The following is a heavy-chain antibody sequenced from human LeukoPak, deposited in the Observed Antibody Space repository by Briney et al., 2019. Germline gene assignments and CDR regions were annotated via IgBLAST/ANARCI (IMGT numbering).Heavy chain of an antibody. Sequence: AGGSLRLSCGPSGSTFSNYAMSWVRQAPGKGLEWVSTISGGGVTTYYAASVKGRFTISRDNSKSTLYLQMNSLGVDDTAVYYCAKDQYTSGWSPFDYWGQGTLVTVSS. CDR1: GSTFSNYA. D-gene: IGHD6-19*01. J-gene: IGHJ4*02. CDR3: AKDQYTSGWSPFDY. CDR2: ISGGGVTT. V-gene: IGHV3-23*01.